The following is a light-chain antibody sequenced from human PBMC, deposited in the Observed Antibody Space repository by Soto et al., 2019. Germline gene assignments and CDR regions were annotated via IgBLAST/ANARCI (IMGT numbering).Light chain of an antibody. J-gene: IGLJ2*01. CDR3: CSYAASYPFHVV. CDR1: SSDVGGYNY. CDR2: DVS. V-gene: IGLV2-11*01. Sequence: QSVLTQPRSVSGSPGQSVTISCTGTSSDVGGYNYVSWYQQHPGKAPKLMIYDVSKRPSGVPDRFSGSKSGNTASLTISGLQAEDEADYCCCSYAASYPFHVVFGGGTQLTVL.